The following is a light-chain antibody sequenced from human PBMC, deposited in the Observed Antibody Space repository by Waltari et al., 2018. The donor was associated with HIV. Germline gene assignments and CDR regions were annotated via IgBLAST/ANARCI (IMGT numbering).Light chain of an antibody. Sequence: QSVLTQPPSASGTPGQRVTISCSGGSSNIGGTCVYWYQQLPGTAPKLLIDRNNRRPPRVPDLFAGAKSGYSASLAISGLRSDDEAEYYCAARDDSLSGLVFGGGTKLTVL. CDR2: RNN. J-gene: IGLJ3*02. V-gene: IGLV1-47*01. CDR1: SSNIGGTC. CDR3: AARDDSLSGLV.